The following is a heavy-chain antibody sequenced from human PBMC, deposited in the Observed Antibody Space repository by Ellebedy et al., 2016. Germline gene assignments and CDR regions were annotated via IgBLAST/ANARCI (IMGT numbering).Heavy chain of an antibody. Sequence: GGSLRLSCVVSGLKFNSYAMTWVRQPPGKGLEWVSATSGSGGDTRYADPVKGRFTISRDNFRNTLYLQMDSLRVEDTAVYYCAKMPHRSIVVGASFDKWGQGTRVTVPP. CDR1: GLKFNSYA. CDR3: AKMPHRSIVVGASFDK. V-gene: IGHV3-23*01. D-gene: IGHD1-14*01. J-gene: IGHJ4*02. CDR2: TSGSGGDT.